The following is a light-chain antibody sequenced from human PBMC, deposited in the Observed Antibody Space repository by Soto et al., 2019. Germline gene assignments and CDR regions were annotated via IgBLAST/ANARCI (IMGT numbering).Light chain of an antibody. V-gene: IGKV1-5*01. CDR2: DVS. CDR1: QSFSDS. J-gene: IGKJ1*01. Sequence: EIPMTQSASSLSASVGDRVTMXCRASQSFSDSLDWYQQKQGQAPDLLIYDVSKLERGVASRFSGSGSGTEFTLTISSLQPDDLAFYQCQQYDSYWTFGQGTKVDIK. CDR3: QQYDSYWT.